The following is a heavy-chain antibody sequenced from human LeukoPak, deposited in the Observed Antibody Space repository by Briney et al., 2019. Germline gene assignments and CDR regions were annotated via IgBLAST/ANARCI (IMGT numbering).Heavy chain of an antibody. CDR1: GFTFSSYG. D-gene: IGHD3-9*01. V-gene: IGHV3-30*18. CDR2: ISYDGSNK. CDR3: AKDRGPYDILTGYYSY. J-gene: IGHJ4*02. Sequence: PGGSLRLSCAASGFTFSSYGMHWVRQAPGKGLEWVAVISYDGSNKYYADSVKGRFTISRDNSKNTLYLQMNSLRAEDTAVYYCAKDRGPYDILTGYYSYWGQGTLVTVSS.